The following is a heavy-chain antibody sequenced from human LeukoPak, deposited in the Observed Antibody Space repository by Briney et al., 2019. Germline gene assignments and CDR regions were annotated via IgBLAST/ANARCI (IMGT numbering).Heavy chain of an antibody. D-gene: IGHD3-22*01. V-gene: IGHV3-23*01. CDR3: AKGSFYDSSGSFYFDY. CDR2: ISGSGDNT. CDR1: GFTFSSYA. J-gene: IGHJ4*02. Sequence: GGSLRLSCAASGFTFSSYAMSWVRQAPGKGLEWVSGISGSGDNTYYADSVKGRFTISRDNSKNTLYVQVNSLGTEDTAAYYCAKGSFYDSSGSFYFDYWGQGTPVTVSS.